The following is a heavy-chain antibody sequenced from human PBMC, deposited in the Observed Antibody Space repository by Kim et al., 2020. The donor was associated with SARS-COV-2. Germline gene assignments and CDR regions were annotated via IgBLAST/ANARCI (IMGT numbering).Heavy chain of an antibody. V-gene: IGHV3-9*01. Sequence: ADSVKGRFTISRDNAKNTLYLQMNSLRAEDTALYYCAKAGEWYSGNSFDYWGQGTLVTVSS. D-gene: IGHD6-13*01. CDR3: AKAGEWYSGNSFDY. J-gene: IGHJ4*02.